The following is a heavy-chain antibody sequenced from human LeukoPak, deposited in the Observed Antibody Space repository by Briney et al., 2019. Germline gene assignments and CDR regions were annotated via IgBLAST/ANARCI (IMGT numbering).Heavy chain of an antibody. CDR1: EFTVSSNY. V-gene: IGHV3-66*02. J-gene: IGHJ4*02. D-gene: IGHD1-1*01. CDR2: IYSDGST. Sequence: GGSLRLSCAASEFTVSSNYMSWVRQAPGKGLEWVSVIYSDGSTYYADSVKGRYSISRDNSKNMLYLQMNSLRPEDTAVYYCARDRSGPGYHFDYWGQGTLVTVSS. CDR3: ARDRSGPGYHFDY.